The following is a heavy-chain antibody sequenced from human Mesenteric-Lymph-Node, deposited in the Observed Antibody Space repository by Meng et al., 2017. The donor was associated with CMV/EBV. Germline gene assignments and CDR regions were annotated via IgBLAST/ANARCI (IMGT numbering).Heavy chain of an antibody. D-gene: IGHD7-27*01. Sequence: GGSLRLSCAASGFTYSSYGMHWVRQAPGKGLEWVAFIFYDGTKKYYGDSVKGRFTISRDNSKNTLYLQMNSLRAEDTAVYYCARDPLGRRYFDYWGQGTLVTVSS. CDR3: ARDPLGRRYFDY. CDR1: GFTYSSYG. CDR2: IFYDGTKK. J-gene: IGHJ4*02. V-gene: IGHV3-33*01.